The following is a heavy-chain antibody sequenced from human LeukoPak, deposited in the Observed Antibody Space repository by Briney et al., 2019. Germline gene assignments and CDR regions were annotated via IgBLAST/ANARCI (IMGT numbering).Heavy chain of an antibody. V-gene: IGHV1-18*01. D-gene: IGHD1-20*01. CDR2: ISAYNGNT. CDR3: AREGITGTLLDYYYYGMDV. J-gene: IGHJ6*02. CDR1: GYTFTSYG. Sequence: ASVKVSCKASGYTFTSYGISWVRQAPGQGLEWMGWISAYNGNTNYAQKLQGRVTMTTDTSTSTAYMELRSLRSDDTAVYYCAREGITGTLLDYYYYGMDVWGQGTTVTVSS.